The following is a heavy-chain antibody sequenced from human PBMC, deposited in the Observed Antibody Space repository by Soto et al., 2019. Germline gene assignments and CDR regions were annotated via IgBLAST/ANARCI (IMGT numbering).Heavy chain of an antibody. V-gene: IGHV3-48*02. CDR3: AKTSLRVYYYGMDV. CDR2: ISGSSSTI. Sequence: LRLSFAAPGFTFSRYSMNWVRQAPGKGLEWVSHISGSSSTIYYTDSVKGRFTVSRDNAKNSLYLQMNSLRDEDTAVYFCAKTSLRVYYYGMDVWGQGTTVTVSS. D-gene: IGHD6-13*01. CDR1: GFTFSRYS. J-gene: IGHJ6*02.